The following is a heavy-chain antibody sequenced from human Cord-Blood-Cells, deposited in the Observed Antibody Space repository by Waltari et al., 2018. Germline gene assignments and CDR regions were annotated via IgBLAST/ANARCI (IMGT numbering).Heavy chain of an antibody. CDR1: GYTFTSYA. J-gene: IGHJ3*02. CDR2: INAGNGNT. CDR3: ARDGGQYCSSTSRYYDAFDI. V-gene: IGHV1-3*01. Sequence: QVQLVQSGAEVKKPGASVKVSCKASGYTFTSYAMHWVRQAPGQRLEWMGWINAGNGNTKYSQKFQGRVTITRDTSASTAYMELSSLSSEDTAVYYCARDGGQYCSSTSRYYDAFDIWGQGTMVTVSS. D-gene: IGHD2-2*01.